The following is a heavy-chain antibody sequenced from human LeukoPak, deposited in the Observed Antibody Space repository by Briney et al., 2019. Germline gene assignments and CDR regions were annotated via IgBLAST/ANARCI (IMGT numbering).Heavy chain of an antibody. V-gene: IGHV1-69*05. Sequence: SVKVSCKASGGTFSSYAISWVRQAPGQGLEWMGGIIPIFGTANYAQKFQGRVTITTDESTSTAYMELSSLISEDTAVYYCARTITMVRGVPDYYYYMDVWGKGTTVTVSS. J-gene: IGHJ6*03. CDR2: IIPIFGTA. CDR3: ARTITMVRGVPDYYYYMDV. CDR1: GGTFSSYA. D-gene: IGHD3-10*01.